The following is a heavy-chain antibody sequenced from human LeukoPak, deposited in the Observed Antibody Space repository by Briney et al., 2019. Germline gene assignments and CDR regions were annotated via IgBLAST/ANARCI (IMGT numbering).Heavy chain of an antibody. V-gene: IGHV4-4*02. Sequence: PSETLALTCAVPGGSISSSNWWSWVRQPPGKGREWIGEIYHSGSTNYNPSLKSRVTISVDTSKNQFSLKLSSVTAADTAVYYCARNIWFGESADAFDIWGQGTMVTVSS. CDR1: GGSISSSNW. CDR3: ARNIWFGESADAFDI. CDR2: IYHSGST. J-gene: IGHJ3*02. D-gene: IGHD3-10*01.